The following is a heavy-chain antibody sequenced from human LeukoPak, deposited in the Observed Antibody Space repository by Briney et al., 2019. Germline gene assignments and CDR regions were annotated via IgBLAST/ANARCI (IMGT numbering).Heavy chain of an antibody. CDR3: ARDAGSATMIAPYFDY. D-gene: IGHD3-22*01. J-gene: IGHJ4*02. Sequence: GGSLRLSCAASGFTVSYNYMSWVRQAPRKGLEWVSVIYSGGSTYYTDSVKGRFTISRDNSKNTLYLQMNTLRAEDTAVYYCARDAGSATMIAPYFDYWGQGTLVTVSS. V-gene: IGHV3-66*01. CDR1: GFTVSYNY. CDR2: IYSGGST.